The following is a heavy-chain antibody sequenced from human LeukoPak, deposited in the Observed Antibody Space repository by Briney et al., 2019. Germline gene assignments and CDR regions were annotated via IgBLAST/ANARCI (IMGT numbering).Heavy chain of an antibody. V-gene: IGHV3-21*01. J-gene: IGHJ3*02. D-gene: IGHD3-3*01. CDR3: ARDRGRYDFSSGSNDAFDI. Sequence: PGGSLRLSCAASGFTFSSYSMNWVRQAPGKGLEWVSSISSSSSYIYYADSVKGRFTISRDSAKNSLYLQMNSLRAEDTAVYYCARDRGRYDFSSGSNDAFDIWGQGTMVTVSS. CDR1: GFTFSSYS. CDR2: ISSSSSYI.